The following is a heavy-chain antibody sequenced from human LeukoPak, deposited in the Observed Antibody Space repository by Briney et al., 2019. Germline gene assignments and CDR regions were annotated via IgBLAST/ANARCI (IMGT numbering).Heavy chain of an antibody. D-gene: IGHD6-13*01. J-gene: IGHJ4*02. V-gene: IGHV3-33*01. CDR1: GFIFSSYG. Sequence: PGGSLRLSCAASGFIFSSYGMHWVRQAPGKGLEWVAVIWYDGSNKYYADPVKGRFTISRDNSKNTLYLQMNSLRGEDTAVYYCARGSYTSSWYGVFDYWGQGTLVTVSS. CDR2: IWYDGSNK. CDR3: ARGSYTSSWYGVFDY.